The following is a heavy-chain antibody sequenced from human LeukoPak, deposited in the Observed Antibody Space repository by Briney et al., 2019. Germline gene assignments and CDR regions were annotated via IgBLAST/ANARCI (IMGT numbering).Heavy chain of an antibody. Sequence: SETLSLTCTVSGGSMSSNSYYWGWIRQPPGKGLEWIGTIYYTGNTYYNPSLKSRVTISMDTSKSRVSLRLSSVTAADTAVYYCARTTDYRACAWSRLFDLWGRGTLVTVSS. J-gene: IGHJ2*01. V-gene: IGHV4-39*01. D-gene: IGHD4-17*01. CDR1: GGSMSSNSYY. CDR2: IYYTGNT. CDR3: ARTTDYRACAWSRLFDL.